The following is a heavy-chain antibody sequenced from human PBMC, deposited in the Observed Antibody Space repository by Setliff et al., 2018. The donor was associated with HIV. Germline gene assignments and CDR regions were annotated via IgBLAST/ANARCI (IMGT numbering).Heavy chain of an antibody. Sequence: SETLSLTCTVSGGSITTSTFYWGWIRQPPGKGLEWIGSIYYSGSTYYNPSLKSRATISVDMSKNQFSLRLSSVTAADTAVYYCIIAYSSGWLAPMGFDSWGQGTLVTSPQ. J-gene: IGHJ4*02. D-gene: IGHD6-19*01. CDR3: IIAYSSGWLAPMGFDS. CDR2: IYYSGST. V-gene: IGHV4-39*01. CDR1: GGSITTSTFY.